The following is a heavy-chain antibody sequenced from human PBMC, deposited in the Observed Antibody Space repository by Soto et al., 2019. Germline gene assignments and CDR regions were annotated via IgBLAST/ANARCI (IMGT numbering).Heavy chain of an antibody. CDR2: ISAYNGNT. CDR1: GYTFTSYG. V-gene: IGHV1-18*01. J-gene: IGHJ6*03. Sequence: GASVKVSCKASGYTFTSYGISWVRQAPGQGLEWMGWISAYNGNTNYAQKLQGRVTMTTDTSTSTAYMELRSLRSDDTAVHYCARSKFWNYYYYYYYMDVWGKGTTVTVSS. D-gene: IGHD1-7*01. CDR3: ARSKFWNYYYYYYYMDV.